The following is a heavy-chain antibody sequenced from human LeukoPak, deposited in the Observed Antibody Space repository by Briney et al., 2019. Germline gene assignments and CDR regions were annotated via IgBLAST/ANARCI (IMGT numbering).Heavy chain of an antibody. CDR2: INPNSGGT. J-gene: IGHJ4*02. CDR3: ARAKWIPGTIFDY. CDR1: GYTFIGYY. V-gene: IGHV1-2*02. D-gene: IGHD1-20*01. Sequence: ASVKVSCKASGYTFIGYYMHGVRQAPGQGLEWMGWINPNSGGTNYAQKFQGRVTMTRDTSISTAYMELSRLRSDDTAVYYCARAKWIPGTIFDYWGQGTLVTVSS.